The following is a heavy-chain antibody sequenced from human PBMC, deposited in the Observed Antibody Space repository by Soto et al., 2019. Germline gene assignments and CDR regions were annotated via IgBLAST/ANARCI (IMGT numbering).Heavy chain of an antibody. CDR2: IIPIFGTA. V-gene: IGHV1-69*13. CDR1: GGTCSIYA. Sequence: SVKVSCKASGGTCSIYAISCVLQSPLQGLEWMGGIIPIFGTANYAQKFQGRVTITADESTSTAYMELSSLRSEDTAVYYCARGPGRGGYYYGMDVWGQGTTVTVSS. CDR3: ARGPGRGGYYYGMDV. J-gene: IGHJ6*02. D-gene: IGHD3-16*01.